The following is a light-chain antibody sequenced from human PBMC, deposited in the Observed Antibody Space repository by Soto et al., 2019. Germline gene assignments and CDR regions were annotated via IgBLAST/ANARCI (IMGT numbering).Light chain of an antibody. CDR3: QQYNSYSIT. Sequence: GDRVTITCRASQSISSWLAWYQQKPGKAPKLLIYDASSLESGVPSRFSGSGSGTEFILTISSLQPDDFATYYCQQYNSYSITFGQGTRLEIK. CDR1: QSISSW. V-gene: IGKV1-5*01. CDR2: DAS. J-gene: IGKJ5*01.